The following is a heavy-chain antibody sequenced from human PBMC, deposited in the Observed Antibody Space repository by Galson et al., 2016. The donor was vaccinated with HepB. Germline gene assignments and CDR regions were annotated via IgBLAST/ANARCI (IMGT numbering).Heavy chain of an antibody. Sequence: SLRLSCAASGFTFSDFFMTWIRQAPGKGLEWVSYISGSSSTISYADSVRGRFTISRDNAKNSLYLQMNSLTAADTAVYYCARRIQKAGGASYFEHWGPGTLVAVSS. CDR1: GFTFSDFF. J-gene: IGHJ4*01. CDR2: ISGSSSTI. V-gene: IGHV3-11*01. CDR3: ARRIQKAGGASYFEH. D-gene: IGHD3-10*01.